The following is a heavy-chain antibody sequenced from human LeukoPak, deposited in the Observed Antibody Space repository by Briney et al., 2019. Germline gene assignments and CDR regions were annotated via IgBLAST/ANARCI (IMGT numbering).Heavy chain of an antibody. J-gene: IGHJ4*02. CDR1: GITFSIYT. CDR2: IVGSGRNT. V-gene: IGHV3-23*01. D-gene: IGHD5-12*01. Sequence: GGSLRLSCAASGITFSIYTMSWVRQAPGKGPEWVSAIVGSGRNTYYADSVKGRFTISRDNSKNTLYLQMNSLRAEDTAVYHCAKEGGYDGVDWWGQGTLVTGSS. CDR3: AKEGGYDGVDW.